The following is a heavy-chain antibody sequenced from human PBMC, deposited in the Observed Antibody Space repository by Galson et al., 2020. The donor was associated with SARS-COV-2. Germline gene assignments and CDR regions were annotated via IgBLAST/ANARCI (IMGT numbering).Heavy chain of an antibody. D-gene: IGHD1-1*01. J-gene: IGHJ4*02. CDR2: IATNGNT. CDR3: AKAVSSWTDIDY. Sequence: GESLKISCAASGFAFHNHAMSWVRQTPGKGLEWVSVIATNGNTYYTDSVKGRFTISRDNSKNTLYLQMNSLGAEDTAVYHCAKAVSSWTDIDYCGQGTLVTVSS. CDR1: GFAFHNHA. V-gene: IGHV3-23*01.